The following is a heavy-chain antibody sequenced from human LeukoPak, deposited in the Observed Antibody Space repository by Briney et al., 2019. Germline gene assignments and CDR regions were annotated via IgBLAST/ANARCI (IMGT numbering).Heavy chain of an antibody. CDR3: TCYSSGWP. CDR1: GLTFNYAW. CDR2: IRSKTDGGTT. J-gene: IGHJ4*02. Sequence: GGSLRLSCAASGLTFNYAWINWVRQAPGTGLEWVGRIRSKTDGGTTDYGAAVKGRFTISRDDSKNAVYLQMDSLRTEDTAVYYCTCYSSGWPWGQGALVTVSS. D-gene: IGHD6-19*01. V-gene: IGHV3-15*01.